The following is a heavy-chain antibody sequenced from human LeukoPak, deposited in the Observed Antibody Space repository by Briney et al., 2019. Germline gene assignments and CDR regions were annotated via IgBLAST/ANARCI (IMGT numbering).Heavy chain of an antibody. V-gene: IGHV3-64*04. CDR3: ARMRSGWYVDY. J-gene: IGHJ4*02. D-gene: IGHD6-19*01. CDR2: INSDGDST. Sequence: PGGSLRLSCSASGFTFNNYAMHWVRQAPGKGLEYVSAINSDGDSTYYADSVKGRFTISRDNAKNSLYLQMNSLRDEDTAVYYCARMRSGWYVDYWGQGTLVTVSS. CDR1: GFTFNNYA.